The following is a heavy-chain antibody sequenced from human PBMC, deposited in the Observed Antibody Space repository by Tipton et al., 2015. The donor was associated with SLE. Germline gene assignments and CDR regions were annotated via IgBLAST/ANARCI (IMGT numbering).Heavy chain of an antibody. J-gene: IGHJ6*02. V-gene: IGHV4-59*01. CDR2: IYYSGST. D-gene: IGHD3-3*01. Sequence: TLSLTCTVSGGSISSYYWSWIRQPPGKGLEWIGYIYYSGSTNYNPSLKSRVTISVDTSKNQFSLKLSSVTAADTAVYYCARDTSGERSSYGMDVCGQGTTVTVSS. CDR3: ARDTSGERSSYGMDV. CDR1: GGSISSYY.